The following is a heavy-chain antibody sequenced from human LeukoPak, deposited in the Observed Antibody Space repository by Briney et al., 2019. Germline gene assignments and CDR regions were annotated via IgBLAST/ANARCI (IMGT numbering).Heavy chain of an antibody. D-gene: IGHD2-15*01. V-gene: IGHV3-23*01. J-gene: IGHJ4*02. CDR2: ISGSGGST. CDR1: GFTSSSYA. CDR3: AKYGYCSGGSCYFESTYFDY. Sequence: GGSLRLSCAASGFTSSSYAMSWVRQAPGKGLEWVSAISGSGGSTYYADSVKGRFTISRDNSKNTLYLQMNSLRAEDTAVYYCAKYGYCSGGSCYFESTYFDYWGQGTLVTVSS.